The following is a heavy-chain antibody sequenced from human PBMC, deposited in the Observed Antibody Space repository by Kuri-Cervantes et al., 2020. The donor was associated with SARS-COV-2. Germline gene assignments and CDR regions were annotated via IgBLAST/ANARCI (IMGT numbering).Heavy chain of an antibody. CDR3: ATEYYEFWRGYYY. CDR1: GYTLTELS. J-gene: IGHJ4*02. CDR2: FDPEDGET. D-gene: IGHD3-3*01. Sequence: ASVKVSCKVSGYTLTELSMHWVRQAPGKGLEWMGGFDPEDGETIYAQKFQGRVPMTEDTSTDKAYMELSSLRYEDTAVYYCATEYYEFWRGYYYWGQGTLVTVSS. V-gene: IGHV1-24*01.